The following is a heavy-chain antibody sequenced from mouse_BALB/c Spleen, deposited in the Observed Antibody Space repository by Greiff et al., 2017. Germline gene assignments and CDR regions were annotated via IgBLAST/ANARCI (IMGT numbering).Heavy chain of an antibody. Sequence: DVMLVESGGDLVKPGGSLKLSCAASGFTFSSYGMSWVRQTPDKRLEWVATISSGGSYTYYPDSVKGRFTISRDNAKNTLYLQMSSLKSEDTAMYYCARQVYRYLYAMDYWGQGTSVTVSS. CDR2: ISSGGSYT. J-gene: IGHJ4*01. CDR3: ARQVYRYLYAMDY. V-gene: IGHV5-6*02. CDR1: GFTFSSYG. D-gene: IGHD2-14*01.